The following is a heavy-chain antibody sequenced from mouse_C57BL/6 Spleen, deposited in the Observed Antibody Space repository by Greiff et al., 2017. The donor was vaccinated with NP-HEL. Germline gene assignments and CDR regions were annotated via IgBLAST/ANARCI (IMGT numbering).Heavy chain of an antibody. V-gene: IGHV1-64*01. J-gene: IGHJ4*01. D-gene: IGHD2-5*01. CDR1: GYTFTSYW. CDR2: IHPNSGST. Sequence: VQLQQPGAELVKPGASVKLSCKASGYTFTSYWMHWVKQRPGQGLEWIGMIHPNSGSTNYNEKFKSKATLTVDKSSSTAYMQLSSLTSEDSAVYYCAKIYYSNPYAMDDWGQGTSVTVSS. CDR3: AKIYYSNPYAMDD.